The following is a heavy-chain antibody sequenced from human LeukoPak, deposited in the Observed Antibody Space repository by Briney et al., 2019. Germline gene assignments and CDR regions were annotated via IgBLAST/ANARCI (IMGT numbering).Heavy chain of an antibody. D-gene: IGHD1-7*01. J-gene: IGHJ4*02. CDR3: VRDRTNYGDY. V-gene: IGHV3-33*01. Sequence: GGSLRLSCAASGFTFRSCGMHWVRQAPGKGLEWVAVIWYDGSNKYYADSVKGRFTISRDNSNNTVYLQINSLRAEDTAVYYCVRDRTNYGDYGGQGTLVTVSS. CDR1: GFTFRSCG. CDR2: IWYDGSNK.